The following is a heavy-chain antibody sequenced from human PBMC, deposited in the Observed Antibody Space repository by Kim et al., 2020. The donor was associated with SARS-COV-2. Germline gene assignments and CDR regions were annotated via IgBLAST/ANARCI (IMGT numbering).Heavy chain of an antibody. CDR3: ARGMGSYGHRYYFDY. CDR2: IYYSGST. D-gene: IGHD3-16*01. J-gene: IGHJ4*02. CDR1: GGSISSGGYY. Sequence: SETLSLTCTVSGGSISSGGYYWSWIRQHPGKGLEWIGYIYYSGSTYYNPSLKSRVTISVDTSKNQFSLKLSSVTAADTAVYYCARGMGSYGHRYYFDYWGQGTLVTVSS. V-gene: IGHV4-31*03.